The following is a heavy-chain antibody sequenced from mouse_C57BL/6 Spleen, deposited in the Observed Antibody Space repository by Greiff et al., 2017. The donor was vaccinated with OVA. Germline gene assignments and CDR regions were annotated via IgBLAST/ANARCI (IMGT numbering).Heavy chain of an antibody. Sequence: EVKLQESGGGLVQPGGSMKLSCVASGFTFSNYWMNWVRQSPEKGLEWVAQIRLKSDNYATHYAESVKGRFTISRDDSKSSVYLQMNNLRAEDTGIYYCTGPPYYYGSSPYAMDYWGQGTSVTVSS. J-gene: IGHJ4*01. CDR1: GFTFSNYW. D-gene: IGHD1-1*01. V-gene: IGHV6-3*01. CDR2: IRLKSDNYAT. CDR3: TGPPYYYGSSPYAMDY.